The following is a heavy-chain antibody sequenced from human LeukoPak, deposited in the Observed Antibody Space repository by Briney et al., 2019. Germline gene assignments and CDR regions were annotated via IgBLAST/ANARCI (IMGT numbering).Heavy chain of an antibody. Sequence: GGSLKISCKGSGYSFTSYWIGWVRQMPGKGLEWMGIIYPGDSDTRYSPSFQGQVTISADKSISTAYLQWSSLKASDTAMYYCATYSYGTIYRFDYWGQGTLVTVSS. CDR2: IYPGDSDT. V-gene: IGHV5-51*01. CDR3: ATYSYGTIYRFDY. D-gene: IGHD5-18*01. J-gene: IGHJ4*02. CDR1: GYSFTSYW.